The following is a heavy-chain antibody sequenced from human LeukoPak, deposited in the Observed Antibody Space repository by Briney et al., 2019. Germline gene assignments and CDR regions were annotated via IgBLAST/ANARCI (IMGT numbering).Heavy chain of an antibody. D-gene: IGHD3-22*01. CDR1: GFTFSSYG. Sequence: PGGSLRLSCAASGFTFSSYGMHWVRQAPGKGLEWVAGISYVGSNKYYADSVKGRFTISRDNSKNTLYLQMNSLRAEDTAVYYCARWDDSGYYSLDSWGQGTLVTVSS. J-gene: IGHJ4*02. CDR2: ISYVGSNK. CDR3: ARWDDSGYYSLDS. V-gene: IGHV3-30*03.